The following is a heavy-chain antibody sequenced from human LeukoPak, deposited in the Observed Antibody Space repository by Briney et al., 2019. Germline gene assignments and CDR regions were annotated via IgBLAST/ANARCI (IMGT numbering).Heavy chain of an antibody. CDR3: TAGVGLTDNDY. J-gene: IGHJ4*02. Sequence: GGSLRLSCVASGITFSSAWMSWVRQAPGKGLEWVGRIKSKSAGGAIDYAAPVKGRFSISRDDSKNTVYLQMNSLETEDTALYYCTAGVGLTDNDYWGQGTLVTVSS. CDR2: IKSKSAGGAI. CDR1: GITFSSAW. D-gene: IGHD1-26*01. V-gene: IGHV3-15*01.